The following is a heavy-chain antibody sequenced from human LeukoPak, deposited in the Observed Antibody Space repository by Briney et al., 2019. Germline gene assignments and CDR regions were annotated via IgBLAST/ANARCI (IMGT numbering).Heavy chain of an antibody. CDR1: GYTFTSYD. V-gene: IGHV1-8*01. CDR2: MNPNSGNT. Sequence: ASVKVSCKASGYTFTSYDINWVRQATGQGLDCMGRMNPNSGNTGYAQEFQGRVTMTRNTSIRTAYMELSGLRSWDKAVYYCRRSKHINTGGDKFDPYGMGTVVFVSS. CDR3: RRSKHINTGGDKFDP. J-gene: IGHJ5*02. D-gene: IGHD2-21*02.